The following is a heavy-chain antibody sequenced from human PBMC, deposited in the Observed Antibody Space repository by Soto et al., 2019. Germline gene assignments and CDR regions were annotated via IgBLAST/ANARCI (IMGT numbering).Heavy chain of an antibody. CDR1: GYTFTSYA. Sequence: QVQLVQSGAEVKKPGASVKVSCKASGYTFTSYAMNWVRQAPGQRLEWMGWINAGNGNTKYSQKFQGRVTITRDTSASTAYKVLSSLRSEDTAVYYCSRGGSLFWYVDLWGHGTLVTVSS. CDR3: SRGGSLFWYVDL. D-gene: IGHD2-15*01. CDR2: INAGNGNT. V-gene: IGHV1-3*01. J-gene: IGHJ2*01.